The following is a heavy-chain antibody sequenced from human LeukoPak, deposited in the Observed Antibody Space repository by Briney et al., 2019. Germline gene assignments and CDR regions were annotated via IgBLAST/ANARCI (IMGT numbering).Heavy chain of an antibody. D-gene: IGHD4-23*01. Sequence: ASVKVSCKASGYTFTGYYMHWVRQAPGQGLEWMGWINPNSGGTNYAQKFQGRVTMTRDTSISTAYMELSRLRSDDTAVYYCARPNSEDYGGNPFDYWGQGTLITVSS. CDR3: ARPNSEDYGGNPFDY. V-gene: IGHV1-2*02. CDR2: INPNSGGT. CDR1: GYTFTGYY. J-gene: IGHJ4*02.